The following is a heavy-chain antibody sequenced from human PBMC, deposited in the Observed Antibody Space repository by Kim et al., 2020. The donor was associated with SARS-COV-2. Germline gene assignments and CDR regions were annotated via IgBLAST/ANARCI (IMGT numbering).Heavy chain of an antibody. CDR3: ARYGYDDAFDI. CDR2: A. D-gene: IGHD5-18*01. V-gene: IGHV1-69*01. Sequence: ANYAQKFQGRVTITADESTSTAYMELSSLRSEDTAVYYCARYGYDDAFDIWGQGTMVTVSS. J-gene: IGHJ3*02.